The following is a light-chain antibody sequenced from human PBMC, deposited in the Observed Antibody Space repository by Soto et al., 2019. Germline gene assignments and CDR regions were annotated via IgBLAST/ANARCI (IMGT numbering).Light chain of an antibody. CDR2: GAS. Sequence: EIVLTQSPGTLSLSPGERATLSCRASQSVSSSYLAWYQQKPGQAPRLLIYGASSRATVIPGRFSGSGSGTDFTLTISRLEPEDFAVYYWQQYGSSPPFTFGPGTKVDIK. CDR3: QQYGSSPPFT. V-gene: IGKV3-20*01. CDR1: QSVSSSY. J-gene: IGKJ3*01.